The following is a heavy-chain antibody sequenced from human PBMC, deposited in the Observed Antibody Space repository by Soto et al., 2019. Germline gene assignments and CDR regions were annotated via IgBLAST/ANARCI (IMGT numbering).Heavy chain of an antibody. CDR1: GGTXSSYA. V-gene: IGHV1-69*13. CDR3: ASGNY. CDR2: IIPIFCTA. Sequence: SXKVSLTATGGTXSSYATRLVRQAPRQGLEWMGGIIPIFCTANYAQKFQGRITITADESTSTAYMELSSLRSEDTAVYYCASGNYWGQGSLLTSPQ. J-gene: IGHJ4*02.